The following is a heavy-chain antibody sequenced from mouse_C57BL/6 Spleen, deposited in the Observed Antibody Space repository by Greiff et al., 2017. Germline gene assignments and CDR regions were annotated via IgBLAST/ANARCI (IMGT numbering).Heavy chain of an antibody. D-gene: IGHD2-4*01. CDR1: GFNIKDYY. V-gene: IGHV14-1*01. CDR3: TLIYYDYDEYYFDY. CDR2: IDPEDGDT. J-gene: IGHJ2*01. Sequence: VQLQQSGAELVRPGASVKLSCTASGFNIKDYYMHWVKQRPEQGLEWIGRIDPEDGDTEYAPKFQGKATMTADTSSNTAYLQLSSLTSEDTAGYYCTLIYYDYDEYYFDYWGQGTTLTVSS.